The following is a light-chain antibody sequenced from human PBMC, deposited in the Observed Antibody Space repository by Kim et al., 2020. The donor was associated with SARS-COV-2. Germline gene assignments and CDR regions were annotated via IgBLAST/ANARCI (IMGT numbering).Light chain of an antibody. V-gene: IGKV3-20*01. Sequence: NVLTQSPGTLSLSPGERATLSCRASQSVSSNSLAWYQQKPGQAPRLLIYGASSRATGIPDRFSGSGSGTDFTLTISRLDPEDFAVYYCQQYAGLPRTFGQGTKLEI. CDR3: QQYAGLPRT. J-gene: IGKJ2*02. CDR2: GAS. CDR1: QSVSSNS.